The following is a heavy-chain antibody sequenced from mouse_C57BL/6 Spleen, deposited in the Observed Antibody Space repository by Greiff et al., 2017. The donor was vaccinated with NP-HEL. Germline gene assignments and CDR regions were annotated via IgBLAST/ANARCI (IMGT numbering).Heavy chain of an antibody. CDR1: GYAFTNYL. J-gene: IGHJ1*03. CDR3: ARGRGNSYFDV. Sequence: QVQLQQSGAELVRPGTSVKVSCKASGYAFTNYLIEWVKQRPGQGLEWIGVINPGSGGTNYNEKFKGKATLTADKSSSTAYMQLSSLTSEDSAVYFCARGRGNSYFDVWGTGTTVTVSS. CDR2: INPGSGGT. V-gene: IGHV1-54*01.